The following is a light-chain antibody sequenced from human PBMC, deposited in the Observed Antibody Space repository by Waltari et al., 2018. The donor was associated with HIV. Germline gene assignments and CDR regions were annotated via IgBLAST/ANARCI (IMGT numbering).Light chain of an antibody. V-gene: IGLV2-8*01. Sequence: QSALTHPPSASGSPGQSVTLSCTGTNSDIGTYDYVSWYQQHPGKAPKLVISEVTKRPSGVSDRFSGATSGNTAFLTVSGLQAEDEADYYCSSFANRDGFYVLFGGGTRLTVL. CDR3: SSFANRDGFYVL. J-gene: IGLJ2*01. CDR1: NSDIGTYDY. CDR2: EVT.